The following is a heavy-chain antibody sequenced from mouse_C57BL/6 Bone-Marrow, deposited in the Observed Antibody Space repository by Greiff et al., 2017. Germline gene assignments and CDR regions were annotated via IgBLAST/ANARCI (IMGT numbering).Heavy chain of an antibody. D-gene: IGHD1-1*01. CDR1: GYTFTSYD. V-gene: IGHV1-85*01. J-gene: IGHJ1*03. Sequence: VKLVESGPELVTPGASVKLSCKASGYTFTSYDINWVKQRPGQGLEWIGWIYPRDGSTKCNEQFKGKATLTVDTSSSTAYMELHSLTSEDSAVYFCARLEFDGSSGDWYFDVWGTGTTVTVSS. CDR3: ARLEFDGSSGDWYFDV. CDR2: IYPRDGST.